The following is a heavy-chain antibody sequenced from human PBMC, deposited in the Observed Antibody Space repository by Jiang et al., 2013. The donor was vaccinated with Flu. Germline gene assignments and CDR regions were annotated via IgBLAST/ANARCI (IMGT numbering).Heavy chain of an antibody. Sequence: SEXRGPGASVKVSCKASGYTFSTYGMNWVRQAPGQGLEWMGWINTNTGNPTYAQGFTGRFVFSLDTSVSTAYLQISSLKAEDTAVYYCARDPYSGYGAYYFDYWGQGTLVTVSS. CDR3: ARDPYSGYGAYYFDY. D-gene: IGHD5-12*01. V-gene: IGHV7-4-1*02. CDR1: GYTFSTYG. J-gene: IGHJ4*02. CDR2: INTNTGNP.